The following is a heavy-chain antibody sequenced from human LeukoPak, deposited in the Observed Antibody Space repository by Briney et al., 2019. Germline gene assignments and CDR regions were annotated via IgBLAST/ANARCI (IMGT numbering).Heavy chain of an antibody. J-gene: IGHJ6*02. Sequence: SQTLSLTCAISGDSVSSNSAAWNWIRQSPSRGLEWLGRTYYRSKWYNDYAVSVKSRITINPDTSKNQFSLQLNSVTPEDTAVYYCARERRVPAAIMVRDYYYYGMDVWGQGTTVTVSS. CDR2: TYYRSKWYN. V-gene: IGHV6-1*01. CDR3: ARERRVPAAIMVRDYYYYGMDV. D-gene: IGHD2-2*02. CDR1: GDSVSSNSAA.